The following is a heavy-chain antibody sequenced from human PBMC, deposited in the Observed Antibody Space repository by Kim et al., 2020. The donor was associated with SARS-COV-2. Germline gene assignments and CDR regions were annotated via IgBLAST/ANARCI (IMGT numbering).Heavy chain of an antibody. Sequence: GGSLRLSCAASGFTFSSYWMHWVRQAPGKGLVWVSRINSDGSSTSYGNSVKGRFTISRDNAKNTLYLRMNSLRAEDTAVYYCARVELGMGGFDYWGQGTLVTVSS. CDR1: GFTFSSYW. V-gene: IGHV3-74*01. CDR3: ARVELGMGGFDY. CDR2: INSDGSST. J-gene: IGHJ4*02. D-gene: IGHD7-27*01.